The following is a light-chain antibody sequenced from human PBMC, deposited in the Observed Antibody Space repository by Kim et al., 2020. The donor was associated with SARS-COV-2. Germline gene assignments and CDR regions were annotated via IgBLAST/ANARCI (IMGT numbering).Light chain of an antibody. CDR2: YDS. J-gene: IGLJ3*02. CDR1: NMGAKS. CDR3: QVWDRTSDRV. Sequence: VAPGKRASIACGGDNMGAKSVHWYQQKPGQAPVVVIYYDSGRPSGIPERFSGSNSGNTATLTISRVEAGDEADYYCQVWDRTSDRVFGGGTKLTVL. V-gene: IGLV3-21*04.